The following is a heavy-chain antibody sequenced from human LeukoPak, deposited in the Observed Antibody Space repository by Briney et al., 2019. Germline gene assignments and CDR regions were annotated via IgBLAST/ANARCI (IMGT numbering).Heavy chain of an antibody. D-gene: IGHD6-19*01. CDR3: ARRRQWLGDWYFDL. CDR2: IYHSGST. V-gene: IGHV4-59*12. CDR1: GGSISSYY. Sequence: SETLSLTCTVSGGSISSYYWSWIRQPPGKGLEWIGKIYHSGSTNYNPSLKSRVTISIDTSKNQFSLKLRSVTAADTAVYYCARRRQWLGDWYFDLWGRGTLVTVSS. J-gene: IGHJ2*01.